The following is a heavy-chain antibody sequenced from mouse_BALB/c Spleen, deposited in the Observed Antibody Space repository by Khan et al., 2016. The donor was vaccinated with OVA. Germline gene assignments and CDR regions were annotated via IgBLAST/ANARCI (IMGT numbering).Heavy chain of an antibody. V-gene: IGHV1-7*01. Sequence: QVQLQQSGAELAKPGASVKMSCKASGYTFTTYWMHWVKQRPGQGLEWIGYINPTSGFTDYNQKFKDKVTLTADKSSSTAYMQLSSLTSDDSAVYYCARDRIDYWGQGTTRTVSS. J-gene: IGHJ2*01. CDR3: ARDRIDY. CDR2: INPTSGFT. CDR1: GYTFTTYW.